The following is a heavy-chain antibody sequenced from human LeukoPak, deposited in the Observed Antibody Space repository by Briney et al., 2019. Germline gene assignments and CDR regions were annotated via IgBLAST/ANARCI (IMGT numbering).Heavy chain of an antibody. J-gene: IGHJ4*02. CDR3: ARDGRVATIVALDY. CDR1: GFTFSSYT. D-gene: IGHD5-12*01. CDR2: ISGGSTYI. Sequence: GGSLRLSYAASGFTFSSYTLNWVRQAPGKGLECVSSISGGSTYILYADSVKGRFTISRDNAKNSLYLQMNSLRAEDTAIYYCARDGRVATIVALDYWGQGTLVTVSS. V-gene: IGHV3-21*01.